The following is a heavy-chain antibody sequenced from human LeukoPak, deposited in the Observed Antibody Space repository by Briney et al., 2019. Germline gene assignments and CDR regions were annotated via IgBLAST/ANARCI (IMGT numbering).Heavy chain of an antibody. Sequence: ASVKVSCKASGYTFTGYYIHWVRQTPGQGLEWMGWIIPKNGDTNYAQKFQGGVTMTRDTSVNTAYMELKWLRSDDTAVYYCARSNHYYGSGSGDAYDIWGQGTMVTVSS. V-gene: IGHV1-2*02. CDR1: GYTFTGYY. J-gene: IGHJ3*02. CDR3: ARSNHYYGSGSGDAYDI. D-gene: IGHD3-10*01. CDR2: IIPKNGDT.